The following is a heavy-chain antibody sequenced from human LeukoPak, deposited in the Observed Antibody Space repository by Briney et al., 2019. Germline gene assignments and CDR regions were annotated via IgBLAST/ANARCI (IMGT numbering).Heavy chain of an antibody. Sequence: SETLSLTCTVSSDSISSYYWSWIRQPPGKGLEWVGYIYYTGSTNYNPSLKSRVTISVDRSKNQFSLKLSSVTAADTAVYYCARVSEEVFDYWGQGTLVTVSS. V-gene: IGHV4-59*12. CDR3: ARVSEEVFDY. CDR2: IYYTGST. J-gene: IGHJ4*02. CDR1: SDSISSYY.